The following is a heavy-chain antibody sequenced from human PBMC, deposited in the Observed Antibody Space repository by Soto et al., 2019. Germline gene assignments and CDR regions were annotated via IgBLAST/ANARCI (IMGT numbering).Heavy chain of an antibody. D-gene: IGHD2-15*01. V-gene: IGHV3-11*01. Sequence: QVQLVESGGGLVKPGGSLRLSCAASGFTFSDYSMSWIRQAPGKGLEWVSYISSSGSTIYYADSVKGRFTISRDNAKNSLYLQRHSLRAENTAVYYCAREYCSGGSCYAIYFQHWGQGTLVTVSS. CDR1: GFTFSDYS. J-gene: IGHJ1*01. CDR2: ISSSGSTI. CDR3: AREYCSGGSCYAIYFQH.